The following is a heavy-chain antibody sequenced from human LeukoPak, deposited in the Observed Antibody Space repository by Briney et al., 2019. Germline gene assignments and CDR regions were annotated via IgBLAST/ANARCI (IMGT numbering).Heavy chain of an antibody. CDR3: ARVKVAMVDY. J-gene: IGHJ4*02. Sequence: SQTLSLTCTVSGGSLSSGGYYWRWIRQPPGKGLEWIGYIYHSGSTYYNPSLKSRVTISVDRSKNQFSLKLSSVTAADTVVYYCARVKVAMVDYWGQGTLVTVSS. V-gene: IGHV4-30-2*01. CDR2: IYHSGST. CDR1: GGSLSSGGYY. D-gene: IGHD5-18*01.